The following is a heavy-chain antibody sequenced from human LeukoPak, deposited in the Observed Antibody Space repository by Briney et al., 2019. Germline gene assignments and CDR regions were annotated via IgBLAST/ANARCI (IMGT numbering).Heavy chain of an antibody. V-gene: IGHV5-51*01. CDR2: IYPGDSDT. Sequence: GASLQISCKGSGYSFTSYWIGWVRPLPGKGLAWMGIIYPGDSDTRYSPSFQGQVTISADKSISTAYLQWSSLKASDTAMYYCARHNSGYEENDYWGQGTLVTVSS. CDR3: ARHNSGYEENDY. CDR1: GYSFTSYW. J-gene: IGHJ4*02. D-gene: IGHD5-12*01.